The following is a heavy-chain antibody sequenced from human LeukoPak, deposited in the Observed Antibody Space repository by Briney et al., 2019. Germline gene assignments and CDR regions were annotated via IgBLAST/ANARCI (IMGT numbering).Heavy chain of an antibody. D-gene: IGHD3-10*01. CDR1: GASISSGGYS. J-gene: IGHJ4*02. CDR2: IYHSGST. Sequence: PSETLSLTCVVSGASISSGGYSWSWIRQPPGKGLEWIGYIYHSGSTYYNPSLKSRVTISVDRSKNQFSLKLSSVTAADTAVYYCASRTMVPGDRYWGQGTLVTVSS. CDR3: ASRTMVPGDRY. V-gene: IGHV4-30-2*01.